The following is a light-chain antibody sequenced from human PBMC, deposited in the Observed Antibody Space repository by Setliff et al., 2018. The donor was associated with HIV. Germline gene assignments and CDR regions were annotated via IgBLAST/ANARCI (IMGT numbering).Light chain of an antibody. J-gene: IGLJ6*01. Sequence: QSVLTQRPAVCGAPRQRVTISSSGNSSNIGNNAVNWYQQCPGKAPKLLIHFDDLLPSGVSDRFSGSRSGTSASRAISDLQSEDDAAYYCAAWDDILNAPLFGGGTKVTVL. CDR3: AAWDDILNAPL. V-gene: IGLV1-36*01. CDR2: FDD. CDR1: SSNIGNNA.